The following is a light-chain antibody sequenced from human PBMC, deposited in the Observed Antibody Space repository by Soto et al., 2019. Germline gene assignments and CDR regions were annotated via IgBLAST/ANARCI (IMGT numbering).Light chain of an antibody. CDR3: QTWDTGTVV. Sequence: QSVLTQSPSASASLGASVKLTCTLTSGHSSYAIAWHQQQPEKGPRYLMKFDSDGTHTKGDGIPDRFSGSSSGAECYLTISSLQSEDEADYYCQTWDTGTVVFGGGTKLTVL. V-gene: IGLV4-69*01. J-gene: IGLJ2*01. CDR2: FDSDGTH. CDR1: SGHSSYA.